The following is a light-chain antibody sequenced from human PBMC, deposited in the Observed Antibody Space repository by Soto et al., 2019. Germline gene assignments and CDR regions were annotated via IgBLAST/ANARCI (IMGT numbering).Light chain of an antibody. J-gene: IGLJ1*01. CDR1: SSDVCGYNY. CDR3: SSYAGSSNV. Sequence: QSALTQPPSASGSPGQSVAISCTGTSSDVCGYNYVSWYQQHPGKAPKLMIYEVNKRPSGVPDRFSGSKSGHPASLTVSGLQAEDEADYYCSSYAGSSNVFGTGPKVTVL. V-gene: IGLV2-8*01. CDR2: EVN.